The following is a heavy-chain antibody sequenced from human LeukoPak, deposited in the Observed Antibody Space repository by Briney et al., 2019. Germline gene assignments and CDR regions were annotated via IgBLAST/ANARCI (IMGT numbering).Heavy chain of an antibody. V-gene: IGHV3-48*02. CDR1: GFTFSSYS. J-gene: IGHJ3*02. D-gene: IGHD3-3*01. CDR2: ISSSSSTI. CDR3: ATGASAFWSGSDDAFDI. Sequence: GGSLRLSCAASGFTFSSYSMNWVRQAPGKGLEWVSYISSSSSTIYYADSVKGRFTISRDNAKNSLYLQMNSLRDEDTAVYYCATGASAFWSGSDDAFDIWGQGTMVTVSS.